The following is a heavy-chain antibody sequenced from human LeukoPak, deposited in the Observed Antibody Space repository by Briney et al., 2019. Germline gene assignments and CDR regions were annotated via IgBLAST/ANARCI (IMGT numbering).Heavy chain of an antibody. CDR1: GFTFDDYA. CDR2: ISWYSGSI. J-gene: IGHJ4*02. V-gene: IGHV3-9*01. D-gene: IGHD2-15*01. CDR3: AKDRGGYCSGGSCYFDY. Sequence: GGSLRLSCAASGFTFDDYAMHWVRQAPGKGLEWVSGISWYSGSIGYADSVKGRFTISRDNAKNTLYLQMNSLRAEDTAVYYCAKDRGGYCSGGSCYFDYWGQGTLVTVSS.